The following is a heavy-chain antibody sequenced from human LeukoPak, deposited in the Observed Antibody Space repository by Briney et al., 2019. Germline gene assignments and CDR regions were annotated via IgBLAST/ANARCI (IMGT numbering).Heavy chain of an antibody. J-gene: IGHJ5*02. CDR3: ARGVTTVTSGWFDP. D-gene: IGHD4-17*01. V-gene: IGHV3-13*04. Sequence: PGGSLRLSCAASGFTFSNYDMHWVRQATGKGLEWVSTIGTAGDTYYPDSVKGRFTISRENAKNSLYLQMNSLRAGDTAVYYCARGVTTVTSGWFDPWGQATLVTVS. CDR1: GFTFSNYD. CDR2: IGTAGDT.